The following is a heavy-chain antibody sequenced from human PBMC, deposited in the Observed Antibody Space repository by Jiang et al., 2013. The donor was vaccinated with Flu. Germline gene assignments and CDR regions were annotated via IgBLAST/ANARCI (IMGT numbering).Heavy chain of an antibody. D-gene: IGHD4-23*01. V-gene: IGHV4-59*01. CDR2: IYYSGST. J-gene: IGHJ4*02. Sequence: KPSETLSLTCTVSGGSISSYYWSWIRQPPGKGLEWIGYIYYSGSTNYNPSLKSRVTISVDTSKNQFSLKLSSVTAADTAVYYCAMANSRGGLLDYWGQGTLVTVSS. CDR3: AMANSRGGLLDY. CDR1: GGSISSYY.